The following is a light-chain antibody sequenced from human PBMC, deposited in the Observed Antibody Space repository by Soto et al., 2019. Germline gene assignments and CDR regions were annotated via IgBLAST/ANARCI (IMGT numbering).Light chain of an antibody. V-gene: IGKV4-1*01. CDR3: QQYFRTLIT. CDR2: WAS. CDR1: QSVLYSSNNKNY. Sequence: IVMTQSPDSLTVRLGGSATINCRSSQSVLYSSNNKNYLAWYQQKPGQPPRLLIYWASTLDSGVPDRFSRSGPRTDFLLTINSLQAEDVGVYSCQQYFRTLITIGGGSQV. J-gene: IGKJ4*01.